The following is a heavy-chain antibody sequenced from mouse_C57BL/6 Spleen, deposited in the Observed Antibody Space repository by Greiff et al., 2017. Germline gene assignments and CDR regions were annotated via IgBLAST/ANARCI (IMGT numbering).Heavy chain of an antibody. J-gene: IGHJ4*01. D-gene: IGHD1-1*01. CDR2: IYPRDGST. V-gene: IGHV1-78*01. CDR1: GYTFTDHT. Sequence: VQLQESDAELVKPGASVKISCKVSGYTFTDHTIHWMKQRPEQGLEWIGYIYPRDGSTKYNEKFKGKATLTADKSSSTAYMQLNSLTSEDSAVYFCAREATVVAGAMDYWGQGTSVTVSS. CDR3: AREATVVAGAMDY.